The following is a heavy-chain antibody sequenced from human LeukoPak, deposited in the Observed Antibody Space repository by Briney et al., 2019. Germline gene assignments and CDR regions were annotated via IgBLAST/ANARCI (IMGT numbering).Heavy chain of an antibody. J-gene: IGHJ4*02. Sequence: PSETLSPTCTVSGGSINSYYWSWIRQPPGKGLEWIGYIYYSGSTDYNPSLKRRVTISVDTSKNQFSLNLSSVTAADTAMYYCARGFAYGDTGSFDFWGQGTLVTVSS. CDR2: IYYSGST. V-gene: IGHV4-59*01. CDR3: ARGFAYGDTGSFDF. D-gene: IGHD4-17*01. CDR1: GGSINSYY.